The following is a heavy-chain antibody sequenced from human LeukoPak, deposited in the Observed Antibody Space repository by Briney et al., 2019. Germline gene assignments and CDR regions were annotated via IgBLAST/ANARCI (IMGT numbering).Heavy chain of an antibody. CDR1: GGSISSSSCY. D-gene: IGHD3-10*01. CDR2: IYYSGST. CDR3: VIRGHAFDI. Sequence: PWETLSLTCTVSGGSISSSSCYWGWIRQPPGKGLEWIGRIYYSGSTYYNPSLKSRVTISVDTSKNQFSLKLSSVTAADTAVYYCVIRGHAFDIWGQGTMVTVSS. V-gene: IGHV4-39*01. J-gene: IGHJ3*02.